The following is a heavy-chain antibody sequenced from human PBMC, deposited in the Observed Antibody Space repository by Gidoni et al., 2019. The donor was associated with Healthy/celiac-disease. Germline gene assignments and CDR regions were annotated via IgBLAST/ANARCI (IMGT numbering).Heavy chain of an antibody. CDR2: ISSSSSTI. CDR1: GFTFSSYS. Sequence: EVQLVASGGGLVQPGGSLRLSCAASGFTFSSYSMNWVRQAPGKGLEWVSYISSSSSTIYYADSVKGRFTISRDNAKNSLYLQMNSLRAEDTAVYYCARGGRYYDSSGYYPGYWGQGTLVTVSS. CDR3: ARGGRYYDSSGYYPGY. J-gene: IGHJ4*02. D-gene: IGHD3-22*01. V-gene: IGHV3-48*01.